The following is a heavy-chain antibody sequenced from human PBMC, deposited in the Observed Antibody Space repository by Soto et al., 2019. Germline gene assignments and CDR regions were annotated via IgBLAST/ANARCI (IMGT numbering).Heavy chain of an antibody. CDR2: ISSSGSTI. D-gene: IGHD3-3*01. J-gene: IGHJ6*02. CDR1: GFTLSSYE. Sequence: GGSLRLSCAASGFTLSSYEMNWVRQAPGKGLEWVSYISSSGSTIYYADSVKGRFTISRDNAKNSLYLQMNSLRAEDTAVYYCARESSYYDFWSGPPYGMDVWGQGTTVTVSS. CDR3: ARESSYYDFWSGPPYGMDV. V-gene: IGHV3-48*03.